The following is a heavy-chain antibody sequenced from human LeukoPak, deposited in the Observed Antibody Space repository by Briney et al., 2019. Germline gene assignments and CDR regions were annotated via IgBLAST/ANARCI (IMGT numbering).Heavy chain of an antibody. D-gene: IGHD3-10*01. CDR2: IYYSGST. V-gene: IGHV4-39*07. CDR3: ARARRVVNWFDP. Sequence: SETLSLTCTVSGGSISSSSYYWGWIRQPPGKGLEWIGSIYYSGSTYYNPSLKSRVTISVDTSKNQFSLKLSSVTAADTAVYYCARARRVVNWFDPWGQGTLVTVSS. J-gene: IGHJ5*02. CDR1: GGSISSSSYY.